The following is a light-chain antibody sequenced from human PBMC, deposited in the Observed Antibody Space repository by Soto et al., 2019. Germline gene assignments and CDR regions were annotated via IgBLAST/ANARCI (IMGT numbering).Light chain of an antibody. Sequence: QSALTQPPSASGSPGQSITISCTGAGSDIDSKNFVSWYQQQPGRAPKLIIYDVTKRPSGVPDRFSGSKSGNTASLTVSGLQAEDEADYYCYSSIVNNNFVFGGGTKLTVL. CDR2: DVT. CDR1: GSDIDSKNF. J-gene: IGLJ2*01. CDR3: YSSIVNNNFV. V-gene: IGLV2-8*01.